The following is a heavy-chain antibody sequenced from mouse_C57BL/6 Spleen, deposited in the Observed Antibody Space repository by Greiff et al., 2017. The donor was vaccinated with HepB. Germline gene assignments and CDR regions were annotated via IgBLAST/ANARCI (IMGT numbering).Heavy chain of an antibody. Sequence: VQLQQSGAELVRPGASVKLSCTASGFNIKDYYMHWVKQRPEQGLEWIGRIDPEDGDTEYAPKFQGKATRTEDTYPNTAYLQLSSLTSEDTAVYYCTMTTVVARVYIDYWGQGTTLTVSS. CDR3: TMTTVVARVYIDY. CDR2: IDPEDGDT. J-gene: IGHJ2*01. V-gene: IGHV14-1*01. D-gene: IGHD1-1*01. CDR1: GFNIKDYY.